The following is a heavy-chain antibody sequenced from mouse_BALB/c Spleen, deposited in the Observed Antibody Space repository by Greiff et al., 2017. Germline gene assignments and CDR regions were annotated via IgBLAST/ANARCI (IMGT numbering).Heavy chain of an antibody. CDR3: TRGRLGPYYAMDY. V-gene: IGHV6-6*02. D-gene: IGHD4-1*01. CDR1: GFTFSNYW. J-gene: IGHJ4*01. Sequence: EVKVEESGGGLVQPGGSMKLSCVASGFTFSNYWMNWVRQSPEKGLEWVAEIRLKSNNYATHYAESVKGRFTISRDDSKSSVYLQMNNLRAEDTGIYYCTRGRLGPYYAMDYWGQGTSVTVSS. CDR2: IRLKSNNYAT.